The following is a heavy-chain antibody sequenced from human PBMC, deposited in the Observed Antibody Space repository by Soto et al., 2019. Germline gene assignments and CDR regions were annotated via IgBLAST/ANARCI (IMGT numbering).Heavy chain of an antibody. CDR1: GYTFTSYG. CDR3: ARTMPTPGYIDLDP. Sequence: QVDLVQSGAEVKEPGASVRISCEASGYTFTSYGIHWVRQAPGQRLEWMGWINTGSSNTRYSPEFQARVTITRNTSASTAYMELNSLRSEDTAVYIWARTMPTPGYIDLDPWGQGTLVTVSS. D-gene: IGHD3-9*01. J-gene: IGHJ5*02. CDR2: INTGSSNT. V-gene: IGHV1-3*04.